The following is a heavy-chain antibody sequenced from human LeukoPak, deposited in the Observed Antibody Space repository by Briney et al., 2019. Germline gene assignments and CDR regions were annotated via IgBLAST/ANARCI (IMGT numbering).Heavy chain of an antibody. J-gene: IGHJ5*02. V-gene: IGHV3-7*01. CDR3: ARRGPPGRVAASHNWFDP. CDR1: GFTFSSYW. CDR2: IKQDGSEK. Sequence: GGTLRLSCAASGFTFSSYWMSWVRQAPGKGLEWVANIKQDGSEKYYVDSVKGRFTISRDNAKNSLYLQMNSLRAEDTAVYYCARRGPPGRVAASHNWFDPWGQGTLVTVSS. D-gene: IGHD6-25*01.